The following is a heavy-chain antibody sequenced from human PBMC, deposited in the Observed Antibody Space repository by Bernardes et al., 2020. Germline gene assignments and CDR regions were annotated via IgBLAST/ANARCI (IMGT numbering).Heavy chain of an antibody. Sequence: GGSLRLSCATSGFTFSSYDMSWVHQAPGKGLEWVSSIVGRGDKIYYADSVKGRFTISRDNSKNTLYLQMNTLRADDTAVYYCARDFDYYDSGAYFDALDIWGQGTMVTVSS. D-gene: IGHD3-22*01. CDR3: ARDFDYYDSGAYFDALDI. J-gene: IGHJ3*02. CDR1: GFTFSSYD. CDR2: IVGRGDKI. V-gene: IGHV3-23*01.